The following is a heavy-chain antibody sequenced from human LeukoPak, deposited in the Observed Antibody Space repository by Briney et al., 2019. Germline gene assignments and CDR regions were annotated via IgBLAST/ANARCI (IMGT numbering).Heavy chain of an antibody. Sequence: PGGSLRLSCAASGFTFSSYAMTWVRQPPGKGREWASPIGGSGISIYYADSVKGRFTISRDNSKNTVYLQMNSLRAEDTAVYYCVKDYSSGWYGFDYWGQGTLVTVSS. CDR2: IGGSGISI. CDR1: GFTFSSYA. D-gene: IGHD6-19*01. CDR3: VKDYSSGWYGFDY. V-gene: IGHV3-23*01. J-gene: IGHJ4*02.